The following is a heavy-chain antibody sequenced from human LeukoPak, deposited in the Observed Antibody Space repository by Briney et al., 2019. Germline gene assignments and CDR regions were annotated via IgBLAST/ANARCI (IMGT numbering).Heavy chain of an antibody. CDR3: AGEDSTVAFQH. CDR1: GGSISSYY. J-gene: IGHJ1*01. Sequence: SETLSLTCTVSGGSISSYYWSWIRQPPGKGLEWIGYIYYSGSTNYNPSLKSRVTISVDTSKNQFSLKLSSVTAADTAVYYCAGEDSTVAFQHWGQGTLVTVSS. D-gene: IGHD4-17*01. V-gene: IGHV4-59*08. CDR2: IYYSGST.